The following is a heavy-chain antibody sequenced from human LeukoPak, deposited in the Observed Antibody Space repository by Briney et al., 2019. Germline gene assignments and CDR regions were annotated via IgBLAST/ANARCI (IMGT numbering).Heavy chain of an antibody. CDR3: AKGHSRVRATYFDY. CDR2: LSGSGGST. Sequence: GGSLRLSCAASGFTFSSYAMSCVRQAPGKGLEWVSALSGSGGSTYYADSVKGRFTISRDNSKNTLYLQMNSLRAEDTAVYYCAKGHSRVRATYFDYWGQGTLVTVSS. V-gene: IGHV3-23*01. J-gene: IGHJ4*02. D-gene: IGHD1-26*01. CDR1: GFTFSSYA.